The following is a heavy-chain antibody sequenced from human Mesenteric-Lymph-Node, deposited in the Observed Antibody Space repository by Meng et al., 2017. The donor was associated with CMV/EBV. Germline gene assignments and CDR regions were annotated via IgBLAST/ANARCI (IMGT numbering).Heavy chain of an antibody. V-gene: IGHV3-53*01. J-gene: IGHJ6*02. Sequence: GESLKISCAASGFTFSNYYMSWIRQAPGKGLEWVSIIYSGGSTYYADSVKGRFTISRDNSKNTLYLQMNSLRAEDTAVYYCAARGTQFVMDVWGHGTAVTVSS. D-gene: IGHD3-10*01. CDR3: AARGTQFVMDV. CDR2: IYSGGST. CDR1: GFTFSNYY.